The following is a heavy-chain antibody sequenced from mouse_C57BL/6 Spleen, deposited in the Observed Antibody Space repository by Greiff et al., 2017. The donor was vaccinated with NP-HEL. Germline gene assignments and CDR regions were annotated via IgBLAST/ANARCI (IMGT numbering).Heavy chain of an antibody. CDR3: ARGSYYYGSNYLDY. V-gene: IGHV1-82*01. CDR2: IYPGDGDT. D-gene: IGHD1-1*01. CDR1: GYAFSSSW. J-gene: IGHJ2*01. Sequence: QVQLQQSGPELVKPGASVKISCKASGYAFSSSWMNWVKQRPGKGLEWIGRIYPGDGDTNYNGKFKGKATLTADKSSSTAYMELSSLTSEDSAVYFCARGSYYYGSNYLDYWGQGTTLTVSS.